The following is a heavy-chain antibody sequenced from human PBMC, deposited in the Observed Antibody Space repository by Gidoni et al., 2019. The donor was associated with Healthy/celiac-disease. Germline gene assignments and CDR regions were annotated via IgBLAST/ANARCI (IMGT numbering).Heavy chain of an antibody. J-gene: IGHJ4*02. V-gene: IGHV3-30-3*01. Sequence: QVQLVESGGGVVQPGRSLRLSCAASGFTFSSYAMHWVRQAPGKGLEWVAVISYDGSNKYYADSVKGRFTISRDNSKNTLYLQMNSLRAEDTAVYYCARDPTLYSPPDYWGQGTLVTVSS. CDR1: GFTFSSYA. D-gene: IGHD5-18*01. CDR2: ISYDGSNK. CDR3: ARDPTLYSPPDY.